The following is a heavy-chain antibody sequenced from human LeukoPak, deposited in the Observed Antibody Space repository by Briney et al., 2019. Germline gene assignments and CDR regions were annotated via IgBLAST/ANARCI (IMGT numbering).Heavy chain of an antibody. CDR3: ARSSDGDYFDY. J-gene: IGHJ4*02. Sequence: RSSQTLSLTCTVSGGSISSGSYYWSWIRQPAGKGLEWIGRIYTSGSTNYNPSLKSRVTISVDTSKNQFSLKLSSVTAADTAVYYCARSSDGDYFDYWGQGTLVTVSS. V-gene: IGHV4-61*02. CDR1: GGSISSGSYY. D-gene: IGHD4-17*01. CDR2: IYTSGST.